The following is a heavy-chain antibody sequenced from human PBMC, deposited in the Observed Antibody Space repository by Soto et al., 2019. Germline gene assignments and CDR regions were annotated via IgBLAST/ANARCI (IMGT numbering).Heavy chain of an antibody. CDR3: VFGDCTSSSCSYYFYVLDV. J-gene: IGHJ6*02. CDR2: ILPIFGSP. V-gene: IGHV1-69*13. CDR1: GGNFRRYA. Sequence: SVKVSCKASGGNFRRYAISWVRQAPGQGLEWMGGILPIFGSPSHAQKFRDRVTFTAAESTSTAYLELTSLTSDDTAIYYCVFGDCTSSSCSYYFYVLDVWGQGSTVTVSS. D-gene: IGHD2-2*01.